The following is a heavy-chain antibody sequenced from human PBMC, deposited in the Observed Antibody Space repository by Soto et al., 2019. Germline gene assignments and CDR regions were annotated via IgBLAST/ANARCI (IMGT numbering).Heavy chain of an antibody. CDR1: GFTFSSYW. D-gene: IGHD1-20*01. V-gene: IGHV3-7*01. Sequence: EVQLVESGGGLVQPGGSLRLSCAASGFTFSSYWMSWVRQAPGKGLEWVANIKQDGSEKYYVDSVKGRFTISRDNAKNSLYLQMNSLRAEDTAVYYCARDDGEITGTTHGGIDYWGQGTLVTVSS. CDR3: ARDDGEITGTTHGGIDY. J-gene: IGHJ4*02. CDR2: IKQDGSEK.